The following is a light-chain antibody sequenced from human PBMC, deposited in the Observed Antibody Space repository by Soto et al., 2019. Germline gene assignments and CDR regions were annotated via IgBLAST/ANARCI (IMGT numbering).Light chain of an antibody. J-gene: IGKJ1*01. CDR3: QQYDTYPWT. CDR1: QSIVRW. V-gene: IGKV1-5*01. CDR2: DAS. Sequence: DIQMTQSPSTLSASVEDRVTITCRASQSIVRWLAWYQQKPGKAPNLLIYDASTLKSGVPSRFSGSGSGTEFTLTISSLQPDDFATYYCQQYDTYPWTVGQGTKVDIK.